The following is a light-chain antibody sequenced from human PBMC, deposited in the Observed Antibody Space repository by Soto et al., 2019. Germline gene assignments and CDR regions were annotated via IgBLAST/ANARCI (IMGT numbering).Light chain of an antibody. V-gene: IGKV3D-15*01. CDR1: HSAGNF. Sequence: EIVMTQSPATLSVSPGETAALSFGASHSAGNFLAWYQQKPGQAPRLLIYYISTRATGIPARFSGSGSGTEFTLTINSLQSEDSAVYYCQQHNQWPITFGQGTRLEIK. CDR2: YIS. CDR3: QQHNQWPIT. J-gene: IGKJ5*01.